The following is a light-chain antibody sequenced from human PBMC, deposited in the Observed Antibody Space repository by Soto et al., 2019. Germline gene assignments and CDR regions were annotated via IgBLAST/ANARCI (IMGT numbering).Light chain of an antibody. CDR2: AVR. Sequence: QSALTQPHSVSGSPGQSVTISCTGTNSDVGRYNSVSWYQQLPGKAPKLIISAVRQRPSGVPDRFSGSKSGNTASLTISGLQADDEADYFCFSYTANDNWVFGGGTKLTVL. V-gene: IGLV2-11*01. J-gene: IGLJ3*02. CDR3: FSYTANDNWV. CDR1: NSDVGRYNS.